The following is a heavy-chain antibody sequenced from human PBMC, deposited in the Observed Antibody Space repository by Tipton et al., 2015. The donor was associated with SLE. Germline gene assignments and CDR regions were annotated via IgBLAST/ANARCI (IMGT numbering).Heavy chain of an antibody. CDR3: ARLRGIAAAGGH. J-gene: IGHJ4*02. CDR1: GGSISSSSYY. V-gene: IGHV4-39*01. D-gene: IGHD6-13*01. Sequence: TLSLTCTVSGGSISSSSYYWGWIRPPPGKGLEWIGSIYYSGSTYYNPPLKSRVTISVDTSKNQFSLKLSSVTAADTAVYYCARLRGIAAAGGHWGQGTLVTVSS. CDR2: IYYSGST.